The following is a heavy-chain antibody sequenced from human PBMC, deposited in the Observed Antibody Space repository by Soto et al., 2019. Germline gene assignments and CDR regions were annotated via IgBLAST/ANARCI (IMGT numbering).Heavy chain of an antibody. Sequence: GGSLRLSCVASGFTFNMYWMHWVRQVPGKGPVWVSRINNDGSSTTYADSVKGRFTISRDNAKNTLYLQIYSLRAEDTAVYYCAREGGLLRWADDDFDIWGQGTMVTVSS. V-gene: IGHV3-74*03. D-gene: IGHD3-16*01. CDR2: INNDGSST. CDR1: GFTFNMYW. CDR3: AREGGLLRWADDDFDI. J-gene: IGHJ3*02.